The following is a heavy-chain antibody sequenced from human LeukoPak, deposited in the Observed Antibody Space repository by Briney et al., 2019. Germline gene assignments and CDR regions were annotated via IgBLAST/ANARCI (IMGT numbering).Heavy chain of an antibody. Sequence: GGSLRLSCAASGFTFSSYAMHWVRQAPGKGLEWVAVISYDGSNKYYADSVKGRFTISRDNSKNTLYLQMNSLRAEDTAVYYCARDYTVVTPFMFSWFDPWGQGTPVTVSS. J-gene: IGHJ5*02. CDR1: GFTFSSYA. CDR2: ISYDGSNK. D-gene: IGHD4-23*01. V-gene: IGHV3-30*04. CDR3: ARDYTVVTPFMFSWFDP.